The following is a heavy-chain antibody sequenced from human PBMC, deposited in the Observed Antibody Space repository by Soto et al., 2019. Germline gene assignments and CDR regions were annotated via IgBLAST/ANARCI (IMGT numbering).Heavy chain of an antibody. J-gene: IGHJ6*02. CDR1: GGSISSYY. CDR3: ASGKGVGQAGLYYGMDV. V-gene: IGHV4-59*01. D-gene: IGHD1-26*01. Sequence: SETLSLTCTVSGGSISSYYWSWIRQPPGKGLEWIGYIYYSGSTNYNPSPKSRVPISVDTSKNQFSLKLSSVTAADTAVYYCASGKGVGQAGLYYGMDVWGQGTTVTVSS. CDR2: IYYSGST.